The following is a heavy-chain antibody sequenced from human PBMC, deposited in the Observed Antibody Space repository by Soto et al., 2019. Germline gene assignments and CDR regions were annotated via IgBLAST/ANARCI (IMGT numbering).Heavy chain of an antibody. CDR3: ARGGGSGRDYGFDV. CDR2: IDQTGRT. J-gene: IGHJ6*02. V-gene: IGHV4-34*01. Sequence: QVQLQQWGAGLLKPSETLSLTCAVSGESFSDYFWSWIRQPPGKGLEWIGEIDQTGRTNYNPSLKSRVIMSVDTSKNQFALNLSSVTAADTAMYYCARGGGSGRDYGFDVLGQGTTVTV. D-gene: IGHD3-10*01. CDR1: GESFSDYF.